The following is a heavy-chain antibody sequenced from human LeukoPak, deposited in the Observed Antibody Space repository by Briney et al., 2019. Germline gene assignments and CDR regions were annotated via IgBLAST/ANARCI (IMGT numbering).Heavy chain of an antibody. CDR3: ARGSGYFYCLDA. D-gene: IGHD3-3*01. V-gene: IGHV4-30-4*01. CDR2: IYYSGST. Sequence: SQTLSLTCNVSGDSIRRGDYYWTWIRQSPGMGLERIGYIYYSGSTQYNPSLESRISISKDTSKNQFSLELTSVTAADTAVYYCARGSGYFYCLDAWGQGATVTVSS. J-gene: IGHJ6*02. CDR1: GDSIRRGDYY.